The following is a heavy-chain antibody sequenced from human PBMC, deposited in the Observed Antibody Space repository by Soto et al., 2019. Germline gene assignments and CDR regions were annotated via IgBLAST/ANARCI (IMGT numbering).Heavy chain of an antibody. CDR1: GFTFSSYG. Sequence: GGSLRLSCAASGFTFSSYGMHWVRQAPGKGLEWVAVIWYDGSNKYYADSVKGRFTISRDNSKNTLYLQMNSLRAEDTAVYYCARNYRKIVGATYFDYWGQGTLVTVSS. D-gene: IGHD1-26*01. CDR2: IWYDGSNK. V-gene: IGHV3-33*01. CDR3: ARNYRKIVGATYFDY. J-gene: IGHJ4*02.